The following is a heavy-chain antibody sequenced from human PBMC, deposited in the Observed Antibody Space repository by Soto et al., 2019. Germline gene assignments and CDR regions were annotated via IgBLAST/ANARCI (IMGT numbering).Heavy chain of an antibody. Sequence: GGSLRLSCAASGFTFSSYAMSWVRQAPGKGLEWVSAISGSGGSTYYADSVKGRFTISRDNSKNTLYLQMNSLRAEDTAVYYCAKDRVATLDAEYFQHWRQGTLVTVSS. CDR2: ISGSGGST. CDR1: GFTFSSYA. J-gene: IGHJ1*01. V-gene: IGHV3-23*01. D-gene: IGHD5-12*01. CDR3: AKDRVATLDAEYFQH.